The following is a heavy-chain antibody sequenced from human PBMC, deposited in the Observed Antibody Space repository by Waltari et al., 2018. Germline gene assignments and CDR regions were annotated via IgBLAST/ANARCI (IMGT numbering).Heavy chain of an antibody. CDR1: GLTFSSHA. Sequence: EVQLLESGGGLVQPGGSLRLSCAASGLTFSSHAMSWVRQAPGKGLEWVSAINGNGYSTYHADSVKGRFTISRDNAKNTVSLLMNSLKSEDTAVYYCATTIISPGAFDVWGQGTMVSVSS. D-gene: IGHD1-1*01. CDR3: ATTIISPGAFDV. V-gene: IGHV3-23*01. CDR2: INGNGYST. J-gene: IGHJ3*01.